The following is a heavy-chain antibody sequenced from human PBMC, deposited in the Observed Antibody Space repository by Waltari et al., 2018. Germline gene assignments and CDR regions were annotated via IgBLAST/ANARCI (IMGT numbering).Heavy chain of an antibody. CDR1: GGTFSSYA. D-gene: IGHD6-13*01. V-gene: IGHV1-69*12. J-gene: IGHJ6*02. CDR3: ARDSFTIAAGGYYGMDV. CDR2: IIPIFGTA. Sequence: QVQLVQSGAEVKKPGSSVKVSCKASGGTFSSYAIRWVRQAPGQGLEWMGGIIPIFGTANYAQKFQGRVTITADESTSTAYMELSSLRSEDTAVYYCARDSFTIAAGGYYGMDVWGQGTTVTVSS.